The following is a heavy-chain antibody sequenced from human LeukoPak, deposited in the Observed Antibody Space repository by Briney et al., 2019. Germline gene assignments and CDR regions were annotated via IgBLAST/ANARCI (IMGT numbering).Heavy chain of an antibody. D-gene: IGHD5-12*01. CDR1: GFTFSSYW. CDR2: INQDGSEK. Sequence: GGSLRLSSAAAGFTFSSYWRSWVRQAPGKGLEWVANINQDGSEKYYVDSLKGRFTISRDNAKNSLCLPMNSLRAEDTAVYYCASVLGGYDPIIAYWGQGCLVTVYS. J-gene: IGHJ4*02. V-gene: IGHV3-7*01. CDR3: ASVLGGYDPIIAY.